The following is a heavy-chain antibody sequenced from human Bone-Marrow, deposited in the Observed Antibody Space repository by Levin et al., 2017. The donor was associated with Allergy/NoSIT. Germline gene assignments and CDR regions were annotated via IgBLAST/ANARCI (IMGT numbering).Heavy chain of an antibody. Sequence: RSGGSLRLSCAAAEFTFSDFGMSWVRQAPGKGLEWVSAITGSDGTTFYADSVRGRFIISRDNSKNTLYLQINSLRPEDTAVYYCAKDPEAYYYHSSAYHHYFDHWGQGTLVTVSS. CDR1: EFTFSDFG. V-gene: IGHV3-23*01. D-gene: IGHD3-22*01. J-gene: IGHJ4*02. CDR2: ITGSDGTT. CDR3: AKDPEAYYYHSSAYHHYFDH.